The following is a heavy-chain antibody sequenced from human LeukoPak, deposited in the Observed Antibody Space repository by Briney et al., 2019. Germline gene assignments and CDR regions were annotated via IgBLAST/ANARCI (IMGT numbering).Heavy chain of an antibody. D-gene: IGHD3-10*01. J-gene: IGHJ6*03. CDR3: ARTGSFRYYMDV. CDR2: ISDSGGST. CDR1: GITLSNYG. V-gene: IGHV3-23*01. Sequence: GGSLRLSCAVSGITLSNYGMSWVRQAPGKGLEWVAGISDSGGSTNYADSVKGRFTISRDNAKNSLYLQMNSLRAEDTAVYYCARTGSFRYYMDVWGKGTTVTVSS.